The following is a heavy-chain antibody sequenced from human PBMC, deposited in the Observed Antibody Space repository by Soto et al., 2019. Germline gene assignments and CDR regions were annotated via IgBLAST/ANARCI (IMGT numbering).Heavy chain of an antibody. CDR2: IYYSGST. J-gene: IGHJ5*01. Sequence: QVQLQESGPGLVKPSQTLSLTCTVSGGSISRGGYYWNWIRQHPGKGLEWIGYIYYSGSTYYNPSLKXRVTISVXTSXXQFSLKLSSVTAADTAVYYCARSIDSWGQGTLVTVSS. CDR1: GGSISRGGYY. V-gene: IGHV4-31*03. CDR3: ARSIDS.